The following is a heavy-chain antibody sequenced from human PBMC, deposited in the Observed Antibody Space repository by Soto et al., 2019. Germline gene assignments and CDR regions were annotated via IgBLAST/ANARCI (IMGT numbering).Heavy chain of an antibody. CDR1: GGSFSGYY. V-gene: IGHV4-34*01. Sequence: SETLSLTCAVYGGSFSGYYWSWIRQPPGKGLEWIGEINHSGSTNYNPSLKSRVTISVDTSKNQFSLKLSSVTAADTAVYYCARRRGDIVVVPAATKAFDYWGQGTLVTVSS. CDR2: INHSGST. D-gene: IGHD2-2*01. J-gene: IGHJ4*02. CDR3: ARRRGDIVVVPAATKAFDY.